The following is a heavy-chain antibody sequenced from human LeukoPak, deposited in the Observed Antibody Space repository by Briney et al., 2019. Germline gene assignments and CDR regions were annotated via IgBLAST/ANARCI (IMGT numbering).Heavy chain of an antibody. V-gene: IGHV3-48*01. CDR2: ISGSSSTI. J-gene: IGHJ5*02. CDR3: AHLSRLGELHGS. D-gene: IGHD3-16*01. Sequence: EGSLRLSCAASGFTFSSYSMNWVRQAPGKGLEWVSYISGSSSTIYYADSVKGRFTVSRDNAKNSLSLQMNSLRAEDTAVYYCAHLSRLGELHGSWGQGTLVTVSS. CDR1: GFTFSSYS.